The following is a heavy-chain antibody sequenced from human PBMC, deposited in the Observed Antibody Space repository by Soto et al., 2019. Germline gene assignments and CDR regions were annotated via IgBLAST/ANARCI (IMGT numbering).Heavy chain of an antibody. V-gene: IGHV3-7*01. CDR2: IKQGGSEK. CDR3: ARIVLSKYQLLPDYFDD. Sequence: GGCLRPTCAASGCTFSRYWMIWVRQAPGKGLECVANIKQGGSEKYYVDSGKGRFTISRDNAKNSLYLQMNSLRAEDTAVYYCARIVLSKYQLLPDYFDDWGQGTLVTVSS. D-gene: IGHD2-2*01. J-gene: IGHJ4*02. CDR1: GCTFSRYW.